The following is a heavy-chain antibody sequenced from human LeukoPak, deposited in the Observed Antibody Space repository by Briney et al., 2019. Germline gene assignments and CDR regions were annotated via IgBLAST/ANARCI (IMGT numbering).Heavy chain of an antibody. V-gene: IGHV1-46*01. CDR3: ARAHVEAYCSRTSRPPPYFDY. Sequence: ASVKVSCKASGYTFTSYYRHWVRQAPGQGLEWMGIINPSGGSTSYAQKFQGRVTMTRDMSTSTVYMVLSSLRSEDTAVYYWARAHVEAYCSRTSRPPPYFDYWGQGTLVTVSS. CDR2: INPSGGST. D-gene: IGHD2-2*01. J-gene: IGHJ4*02. CDR1: GYTFTSYY.